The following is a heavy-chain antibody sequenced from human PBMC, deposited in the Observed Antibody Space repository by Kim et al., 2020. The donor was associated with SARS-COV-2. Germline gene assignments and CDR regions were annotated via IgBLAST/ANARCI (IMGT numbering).Heavy chain of an antibody. CDR3: ARAGFIRPFDY. CDR2: T. D-gene: IGHD3-10*01. Sequence: TNYNPSLKSRVTISVDTSKNQFSLKLSSVTAADTAVYYCARAGFIRPFDYWGQGTLVTVSS. V-gene: IGHV4-34*01. J-gene: IGHJ4*02.